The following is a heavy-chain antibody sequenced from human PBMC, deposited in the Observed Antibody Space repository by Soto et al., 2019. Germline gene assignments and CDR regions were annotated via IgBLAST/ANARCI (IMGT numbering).Heavy chain of an antibody. J-gene: IGHJ6*02. CDR2: INPKFGDT. V-gene: IGHV1-2*02. D-gene: IGHD3-10*02. CDR1: GYTFTAYY. CDR3: ARNMAYYYGRGSGNGHGV. Sequence: QVRLVQSGAEVKEPGDSVRVSCEASGYTFTAYYIHWVRRAPGQGLEWMGWINPKFGDTTYAQDFQGRLSMTRDMSISTVYMELSRLTSDDTAIYYCARNMAYYYGRGSGNGHGVWGQGTTVTVFS.